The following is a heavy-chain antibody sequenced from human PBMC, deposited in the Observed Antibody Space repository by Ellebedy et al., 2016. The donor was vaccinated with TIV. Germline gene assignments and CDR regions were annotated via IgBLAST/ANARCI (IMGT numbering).Heavy chain of an antibody. CDR1: GYTFTSYG. D-gene: IGHD5-24*01. Sequence: ASVKVSXXASGYTFTSYGISWVRQAPGQGLEWMGWISAYNGNTNYAQKLQGRVTMTTDTSTSTAYMELRSLRSDDTAVYYCAREETAEMATIFDYWGQGTLVTVSS. J-gene: IGHJ4*02. V-gene: IGHV1-18*04. CDR2: ISAYNGNT. CDR3: AREETAEMATIFDY.